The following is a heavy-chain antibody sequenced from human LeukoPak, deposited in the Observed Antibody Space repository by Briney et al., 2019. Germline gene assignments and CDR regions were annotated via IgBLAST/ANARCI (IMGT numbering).Heavy chain of an antibody. CDR2: ISYDGSNK. CDR3: AREGWSSCLDY. D-gene: IGHD6-13*01. CDR1: GFTFSSYA. Sequence: GGSLRLSCAASGFTFSSYAMHWVRQAPGKGLEWVAVISYDGSNKYYADSVKGRFTISRDNSKNTLYLQMNSLRAEDTAVYYRAREGWSSCLDYWGQGTLVTVSS. J-gene: IGHJ4*02. V-gene: IGHV3-30-3*01.